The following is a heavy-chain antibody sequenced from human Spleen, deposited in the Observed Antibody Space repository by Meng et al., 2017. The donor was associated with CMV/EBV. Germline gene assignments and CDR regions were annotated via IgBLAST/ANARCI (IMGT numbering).Heavy chain of an antibody. CDR2: INHSGST. CDR1: YY. CDR3: ARERHPSGYSSSWYEGRQVHWFDP. J-gene: IGHJ5*02. Sequence: YYGSWIRQPPGKGLEWIGEINHSGSTNYNPSLKSRVTISVDTSKNQFSLKLSSVTAADTAVYYCARERHPSGYSSSWYEGRQVHWFDPWGQGTLVTVSS. V-gene: IGHV4-34*01. D-gene: IGHD6-13*01.